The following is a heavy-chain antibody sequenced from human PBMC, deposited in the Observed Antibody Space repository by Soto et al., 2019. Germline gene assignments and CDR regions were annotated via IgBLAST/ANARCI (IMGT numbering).Heavy chain of an antibody. D-gene: IGHD3-22*01. CDR2: ISYDGSNK. J-gene: IGHJ4*02. CDR1: GFTFSSYG. V-gene: IGHV3-30*18. CDR3: AKDLRITMIVVDVFGIDY. Sequence: SLRLSCAASGFTFSSYGMHWVRQAPGKGLEWVAVISYDGSNKYYADSVKGRFTISRDNSKNTLYLQMNSLRAEDTAVYYCAKDLRITMIVVDVFGIDYWGQGTLVTVSS.